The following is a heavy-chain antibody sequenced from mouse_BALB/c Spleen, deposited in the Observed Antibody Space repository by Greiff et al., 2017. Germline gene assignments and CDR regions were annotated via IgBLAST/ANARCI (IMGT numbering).Heavy chain of an antibody. D-gene: IGHD1-1*01. V-gene: IGHV1S127*01. CDR2: IDPSDSET. CDR3: VLRLGEDWFAY. Sequence: QVQLQQSGPQLVRPGASVKISCKASGYSFTSYWMHWVKQRPGQGLEWIGMIDPSDSETRLNQKFKDKATLTVDKSSSTAYMQLSSPTSEDSAVYYCVLRLGEDWFAYWGQGTLVTVSA. CDR1: GYSFTSYW. J-gene: IGHJ3*01.